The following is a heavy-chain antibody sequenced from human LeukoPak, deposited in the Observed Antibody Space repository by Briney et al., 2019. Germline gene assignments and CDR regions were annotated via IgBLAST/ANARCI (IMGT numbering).Heavy chain of an antibody. Sequence: ASVKVSCKASGYTFTSYGISWVRQAPGQGLEWMGSISPYNGNTNYAERLQGRVIMTTDTSTRTAYMELRSLRSDDTAVFYCGRSQDDYVWGSYRPYFDYWGQGTLVTVSS. D-gene: IGHD3-16*02. CDR3: GRSQDDYVWGSYRPYFDY. V-gene: IGHV1-18*04. J-gene: IGHJ4*02. CDR1: GYTFTSYG. CDR2: ISPYNGNT.